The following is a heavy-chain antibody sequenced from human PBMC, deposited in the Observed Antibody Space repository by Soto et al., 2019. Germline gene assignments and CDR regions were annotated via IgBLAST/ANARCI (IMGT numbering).Heavy chain of an antibody. CDR2: NSAYNVNT. D-gene: IGHD5-12*01. J-gene: IGHJ4*02. CDR3: ARVQSGYDFAY. Sequence: ASVKVSCKASGYTFTSYGINWVRQAPGQGLEWMGWNSAYNVNTHYAQKLQGRVTMTTDTSTSTAYMELRSLRSDDTAVYYCARVQSGYDFAYWGQGTLVTVSS. V-gene: IGHV1-18*01. CDR1: GYTFTSYG.